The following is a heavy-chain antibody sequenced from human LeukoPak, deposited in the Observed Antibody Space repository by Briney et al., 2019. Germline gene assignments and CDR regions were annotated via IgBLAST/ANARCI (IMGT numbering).Heavy chain of an antibody. CDR2: INHSGST. J-gene: IGHJ4*02. V-gene: IGHV4-34*01. D-gene: IGHD2-15*01. Sequence: SETLSLTCAVYGGSFSGYYWSWIRQPPEKGLEWIGEINHSGSTNYNPSLKSRVTISVDTSKNQFSLKLSSVTAADTAVYYCARGLGSSGGSCYADYWGQGTLVTVSS. CDR1: GGSFSGYY. CDR3: ARGLGSSGGSCYADY.